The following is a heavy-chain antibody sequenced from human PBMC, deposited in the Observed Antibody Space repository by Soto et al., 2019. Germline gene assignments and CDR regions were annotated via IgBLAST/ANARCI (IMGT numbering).Heavy chain of an antibody. CDR1: GYSFTDDY. CDR3: ARAVYCGDDCYSYGMDV. D-gene: IGHD2-21*02. J-gene: IGHJ6*02. CDR2: INPHSGST. Sequence: QVQVVQSGAEVKKPGASVKISCKTSGYSFTDDYLHWVRQAPGQGLEWVGWINPHSGSTNFAQKFLGRVSMTRDTYISTANMELYSLTSDDTAIYYCARAVYCGDDCYSYGMDVWGQGNTVTVSS. V-gene: IGHV1-2*02.